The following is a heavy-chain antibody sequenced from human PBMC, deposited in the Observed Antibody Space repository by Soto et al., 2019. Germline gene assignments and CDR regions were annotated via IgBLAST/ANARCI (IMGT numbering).Heavy chain of an antibody. Sequence: QVQLVQSGAEVKRPGASVKVSCKAPGDTFTSYYLNWVRQAPGQGLEWMGVINPHGGSTKYAQKFQGRITMTRDTSRSTVYMELSSLRSDDTAIYYCARSSGGNFGIIIAGSNWFDPWGQGTLVTVS. V-gene: IGHV1-46*01. D-gene: IGHD3-3*01. CDR1: GDTFTSYY. J-gene: IGHJ5*02. CDR2: INPHGGST. CDR3: ARSSGGNFGIIIAGSNWFDP.